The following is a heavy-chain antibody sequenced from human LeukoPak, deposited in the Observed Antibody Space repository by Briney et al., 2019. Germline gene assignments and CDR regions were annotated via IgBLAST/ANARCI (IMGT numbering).Heavy chain of an antibody. J-gene: IGHJ4*02. CDR2: IYYSGST. Sequence: SETLSLTCTVSGGSISSGDYYWRWIRQPPGKGPEWIGYIYYSGSTYYNPSLKSRVTISVDTSKNQFSLKLSSVTAADTAVYYCARDHQGYFDYWGQGTLVTVSS. CDR1: GGSISSGDYY. CDR3: ARDHQGYFDY. V-gene: IGHV4-30-4*01.